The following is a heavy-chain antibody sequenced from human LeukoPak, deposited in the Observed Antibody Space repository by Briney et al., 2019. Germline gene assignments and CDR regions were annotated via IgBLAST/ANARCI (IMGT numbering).Heavy chain of an antibody. V-gene: IGHV3-48*01. D-gene: IGHD6-13*01. CDR2: ISSSSSTI. CDR1: GFTFSSYS. J-gene: IGHJ4*02. Sequence: GRSLRLSCAASGFTFSSYSMNWVRQAPGKGLEWVSYISSSSSTIYYADSVKGRFTISRDNAKNSLYLQMNSLRAEDTAVYYCASAGYSSSWAFDYWGQGTLVTVSS. CDR3: ASAGYSSSWAFDY.